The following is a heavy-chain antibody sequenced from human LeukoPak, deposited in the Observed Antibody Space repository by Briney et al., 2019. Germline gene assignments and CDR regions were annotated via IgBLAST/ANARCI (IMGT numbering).Heavy chain of an antibody. CDR1: GFTFSSYA. CDR3: AKGYNWNYVGGTGDYFDY. CDR2: ISGSGGST. D-gene: IGHD1-7*01. V-gene: IGHV3-23*01. Sequence: GGTLRLSCAASGFTFSSYAMSWVRQAPGKGLEWVSAISGSGGSTYYADSVKGRFTISRDNSKNTLYLQMNSLRAEDTAVYYCAKGYNWNYVGGTGDYFDYWGQGTLVSVSS. J-gene: IGHJ4*02.